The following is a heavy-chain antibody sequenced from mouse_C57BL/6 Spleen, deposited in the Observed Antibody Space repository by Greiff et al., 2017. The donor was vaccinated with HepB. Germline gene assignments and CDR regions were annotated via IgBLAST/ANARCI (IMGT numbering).Heavy chain of an antibody. CDR3: ARHEWSGIYRSAMDY. J-gene: IGHJ4*01. CDR1: GFSLTSYG. V-gene: IGHV2-6-1*01. Sequence: QVQLKQSGPGLVAPSQSLSITCTVSGFSLTSYGVHWVRQPPGKGLEWLVVIWSDGSTTYNSARKSRLSISKDKSKSQVFLKMNSLQTDDTAMYYCARHEWSGIYRSAMDYWGQGTSVTVSS. D-gene: IGHD1-3*01. CDR2: IWSDGST.